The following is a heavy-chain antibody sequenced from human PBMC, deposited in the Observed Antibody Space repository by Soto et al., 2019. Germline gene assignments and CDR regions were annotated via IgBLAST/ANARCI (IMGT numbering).Heavy chain of an antibody. V-gene: IGHV4-39*07. J-gene: IGHJ4*02. Sequence: PSETLSLTCTVSGGSISSSSYYWGCIRQPPGKGLEWIGSIYYSGSTYYNPSLKSRVTISVDTSKNQFSLKLSSVTAADTAVYYCARDRYSSGWLDYWGQGTLVTVSS. D-gene: IGHD6-19*01. CDR1: GGSISSSSYY. CDR3: ARDRYSSGWLDY. CDR2: IYYSGST.